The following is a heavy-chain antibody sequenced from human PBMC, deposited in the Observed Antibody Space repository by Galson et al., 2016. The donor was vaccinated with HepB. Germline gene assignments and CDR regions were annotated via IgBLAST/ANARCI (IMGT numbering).Heavy chain of an antibody. CDR3: ARSKGGAPFYFDY. Sequence: PALVTPTQTLSLTCTFSGFSLRTSGMCVSWIRQTPGKAPEWLALLDWDDDKHYRASARTRVTISKVTSKNQVVLTMTSMHSGDTATYYCARSKGGAPFYFDYWGQGILGTVST. D-gene: IGHD3-16*01. J-gene: IGHJ4*02. CDR2: LDWDDDK. CDR1: GFSLRTSGMC. V-gene: IGHV2-70*01.